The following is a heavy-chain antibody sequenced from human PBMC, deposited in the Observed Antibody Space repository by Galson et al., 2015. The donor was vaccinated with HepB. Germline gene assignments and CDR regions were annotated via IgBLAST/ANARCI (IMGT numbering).Heavy chain of an antibody. D-gene: IGHD3-16*01. CDR2: INPSGGST. V-gene: IGHV1-46*03. J-gene: IGHJ6*02. CDR3: AREVYYDYCWGWGRPNSYYDCMDV. CDR1: GYTFTNSY. Sequence: SVKVSCKASGYTFTNSYMHWVRQAPGQGLEWMGIINPSGGSTSYAQKFQGRVTMTSDTSTSTVYMELNSLRSEDTAVYYCAREVYYDYCWGWGRPNSYYDCMDVWGQGTTVTVSS.